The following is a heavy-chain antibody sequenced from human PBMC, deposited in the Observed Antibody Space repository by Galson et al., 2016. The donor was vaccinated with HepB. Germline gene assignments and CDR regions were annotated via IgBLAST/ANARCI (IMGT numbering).Heavy chain of an antibody. CDR2: IWYDGSNK. J-gene: IGHJ4*02. CDR3: ARGDSRGSYYFDY. D-gene: IGHD3-22*01. Sequence: SLRLSCAASGFTFSSYGMHWVRQAPGKGLEWVAVIWYDGSNKYYADSVKGRFTISRDNSKNTLYLQMNSLRAEDTAVYYCARGDSRGSYYFDYWGQGTLVTVS. V-gene: IGHV3-33*01. CDR1: GFTFSSYG.